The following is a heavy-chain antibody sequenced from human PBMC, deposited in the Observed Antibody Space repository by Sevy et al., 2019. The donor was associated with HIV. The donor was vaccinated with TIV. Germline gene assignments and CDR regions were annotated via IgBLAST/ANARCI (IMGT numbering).Heavy chain of an antibody. V-gene: IGHV3-20*01. CDR1: GFTIDDNG. J-gene: IGHJ5*02. CDR2: INWNGDSS. D-gene: IGHD6-13*01. CDR3: ATSYSSNLCRFDN. Sequence: GGSLRLSCAASGFTIDDNGMSWVRQAPGKGLEWFSGINWNGDSSGYADSVKGRFIISRDNAKNSLYLQMNSLRAEDTAFYHCATSYSSNLCRFDNWGQGTLVTVSS.